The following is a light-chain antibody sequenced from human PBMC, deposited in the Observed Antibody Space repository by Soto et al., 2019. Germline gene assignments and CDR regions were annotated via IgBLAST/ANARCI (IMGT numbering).Light chain of an antibody. V-gene: IGKV3-11*01. CDR2: DAS. Sequence: EIVLTQSPDTLSLSPGERATLSCRASQSVSSSLAWYQQKPGQAPRLLIYDASNRATGIPARFSGSGSGTDFTPALSSLEPEDFAVYYCQQRSNWPPEVTFGPGTKVDIK. CDR3: QQRSNWPPEVT. J-gene: IGKJ3*01. CDR1: QSVSSS.